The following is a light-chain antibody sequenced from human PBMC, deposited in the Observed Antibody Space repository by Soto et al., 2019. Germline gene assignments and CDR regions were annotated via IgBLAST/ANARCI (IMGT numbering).Light chain of an antibody. CDR2: SNT. CDR3: AAWDDSLNGVV. Sequence: QSVLTQPPSASGNPGQTIASSCSGGSSNIGSHTVNWYQQLPGTAPRLLIYSNTQRPSGVPDRFSGSKSGTSASLAITGLQSEYEGDYYCAAWDDSLNGVVFGGGTKVTVL. CDR1: SSNIGSHT. V-gene: IGLV1-44*01. J-gene: IGLJ2*01.